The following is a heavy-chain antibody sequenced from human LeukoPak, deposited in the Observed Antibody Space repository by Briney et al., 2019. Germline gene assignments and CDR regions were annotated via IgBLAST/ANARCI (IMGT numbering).Heavy chain of an antibody. Sequence: KPSETLSLTCTVSGGSISSGDYYWSWIRQPPGKGLEWIGYIYYSGSTYYNPSLKSRVTISVDTSKNQFSLKLSSVTAADTAVYYCARASTPYYYYGMDVWGQGTTVTVSS. CDR2: IYYSGST. J-gene: IGHJ6*02. CDR1: GGSISSGDYY. V-gene: IGHV4-30-4*01. CDR3: ARASTPYYYYGMDV.